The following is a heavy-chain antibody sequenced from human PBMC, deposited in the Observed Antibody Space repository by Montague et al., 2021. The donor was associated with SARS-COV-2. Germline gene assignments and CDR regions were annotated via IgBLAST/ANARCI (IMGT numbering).Heavy chain of an antibody. CDR1: GGSISSSNL. V-gene: IGHV4-4*02. D-gene: IGHD3-22*01. J-gene: IGHJ6*02. CDR3: AREAYYYDSSGLNYYYYGMDG. Sequence: SETLSLTCAVSGGSISSSNLWSWVCQPPGKGLEWIGEIYHSGSTNYNPSLMSRVTISVDKSKNQVSMKLSSVTAAATAVYYYAREAYYYDSSGLNYYYYGMDGWGQGTTVTVSS. CDR2: IYHSGST.